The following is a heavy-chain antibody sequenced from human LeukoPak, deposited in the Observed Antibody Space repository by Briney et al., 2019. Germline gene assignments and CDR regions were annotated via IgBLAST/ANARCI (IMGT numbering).Heavy chain of an antibody. J-gene: IGHJ6*02. Sequence: ASVKVSCKASGYTFTGYYMHWVRQAPGQGLEWMGWINPNSGGTNYVQKFQGRVTMTRDTSISTAYMELSRLRSDDTAVYYCASVDPYYYGMDVWGQGTTVTVSS. CDR3: ASVDPYYYGMDV. V-gene: IGHV1-2*02. CDR1: GYTFTGYY. CDR2: INPNSGGT. D-gene: IGHD5-24*01.